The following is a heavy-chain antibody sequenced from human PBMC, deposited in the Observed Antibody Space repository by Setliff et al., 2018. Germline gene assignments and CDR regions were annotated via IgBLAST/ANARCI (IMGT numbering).Heavy chain of an antibody. D-gene: IGHD1-26*01. J-gene: IGHJ1*01. CDR3: ARVGSYGGEYFHQ. V-gene: IGHV4-59*01. CDR2: IYYSGST. Sequence: SATLSLTCTVSGGSISSYYWSWIRQPPGKGLEWIGYIYYSGSTNYNPALKSRVIISVDTSKNQFSLKLSSVTAADTAVYYCARVGSYGGEYFHQWGQGTLVTVSS. CDR1: GGSISSYY.